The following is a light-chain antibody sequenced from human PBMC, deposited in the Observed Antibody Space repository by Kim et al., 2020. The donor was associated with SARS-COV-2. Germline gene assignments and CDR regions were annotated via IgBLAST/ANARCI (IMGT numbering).Light chain of an antibody. V-gene: IGKV2-40*01. J-gene: IGKJ2*03. CDR1: QRLLTRDDGQTY. Sequence: PPSISCSSSQRLLTRDDGQTYLGWYQQKPGQPPQLLIYTLCCRVPGVPDRFSGSGSGTDFTLKISRVEADDVIVYYCMQHIEFPYSFGQGTKLEI. CDR2: TLC. CDR3: MQHIEFPYS.